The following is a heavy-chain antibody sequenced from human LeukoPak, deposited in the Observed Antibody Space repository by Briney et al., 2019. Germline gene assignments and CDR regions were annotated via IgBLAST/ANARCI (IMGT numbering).Heavy chain of an antibody. D-gene: IGHD6-13*01. CDR3: ARGYSSSWYFNWFDP. CDR1: GGSISSGSYY. V-gene: IGHV4-61*09. Sequence: SETLSLTCTVSGGSISSGSYYWSWIRQPAGKRLEWTGHIYRSGSTNYNPSLKSRVTISVDTSKNQFSLKLTSVTAADTAVYYCARGYSSSWYFNWFDPWGQGTLVTVSS. J-gene: IGHJ5*02. CDR2: IYRSGST.